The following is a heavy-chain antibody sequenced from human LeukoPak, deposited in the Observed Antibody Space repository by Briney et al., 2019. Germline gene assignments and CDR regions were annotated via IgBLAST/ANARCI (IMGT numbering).Heavy chain of an antibody. D-gene: IGHD6-13*01. V-gene: IGHV1-2*02. CDR2: INPNSGGT. Sequence: ASVKVSCKASGYTFTGYYMHWVRQAPGQGLEWMGWINPNSGGTNYAQKFQGRVTMTRDTSISTAYMELSRLRSDVTAVYYCARMYGSEYSSSWYPAYYFDYWGQGTLVTVSS. J-gene: IGHJ4*02. CDR3: ARMYGSEYSSSWYPAYYFDY. CDR1: GYTFTGYY.